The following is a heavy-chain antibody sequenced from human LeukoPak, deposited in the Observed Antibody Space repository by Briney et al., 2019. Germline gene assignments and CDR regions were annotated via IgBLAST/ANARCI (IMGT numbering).Heavy chain of an antibody. CDR3: ARGSCSSTSCYDDRPYYDFWSGYYPDYYYYYMDV. CDR1: GGSFSGYY. J-gene: IGHJ6*03. CDR2: INHSGST. Sequence: SETLSLTCAVYGGSFSGYYWSWIRQPPGKGLEWIGEINHSGSTNYNPSLKSRVTISVDTSKNQFSLKLSSVTAADTAVYYCARGSCSSTSCYDDRPYYDFWSGYYPDYYYYYMDVWGKGTTVTVSS. D-gene: IGHD3-3*01. V-gene: IGHV4-34*01.